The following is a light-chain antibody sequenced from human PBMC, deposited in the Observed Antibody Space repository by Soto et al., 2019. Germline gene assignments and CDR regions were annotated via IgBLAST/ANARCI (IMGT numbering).Light chain of an antibody. V-gene: IGKV3-20*01. J-gene: IGKJ1*01. CDR1: QSVNKAY. CDR2: GAS. Sequence: EIVMTQSPATLSVSPGERATLSCRASQSVNKAYLVWYQVKPGQAPRRLIYGASSRATGIPDRFSGRGFGTDFTLTISRLEPEDFAVYDCQHSGDFRWTFGQGTKVDIK. CDR3: QHSGDFRWT.